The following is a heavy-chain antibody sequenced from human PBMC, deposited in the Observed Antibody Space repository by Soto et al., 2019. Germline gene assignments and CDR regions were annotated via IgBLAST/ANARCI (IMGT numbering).Heavy chain of an antibody. CDR3: ARICWGTWGSRENWFDP. V-gene: IGHV2-26*01. D-gene: IGHD7-27*01. CDR2: IFSNDEK. J-gene: IGHJ5*02. Sequence: QVTLKESGPVMVKPTETLTLTCTVSGFSLSNARMGVSWIRQPPGKALEWIAHIFSNDEKSYSTSLKRRLTISKDTSKSQVVLTMTNMDPVDTATYYCARICWGTWGSRENWFDPWGQGTLVTVSS. CDR1: GFSLSNARMG.